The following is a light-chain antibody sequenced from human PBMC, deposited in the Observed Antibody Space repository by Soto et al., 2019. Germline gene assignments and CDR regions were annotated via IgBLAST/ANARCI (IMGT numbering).Light chain of an antibody. CDR2: GAS. J-gene: IGKJ2*01. V-gene: IGKV3-20*01. CDR1: QSVSSSY. Sequence: EIVLTQSPGTLSLSPGERATLSCRASQSVSSSYLAWYQQKHGQAPRLLIYGASSRATGIPDRFSGSGSETEFTLKITSLQPEDAATYDGQQRNSYPRTFGQGTKVDIK. CDR3: QQRNSYPRT.